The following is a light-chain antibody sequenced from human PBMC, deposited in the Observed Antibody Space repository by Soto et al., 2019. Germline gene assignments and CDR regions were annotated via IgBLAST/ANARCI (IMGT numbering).Light chain of an antibody. Sequence: IRMNQSPASLSASEGDRVTITCRASEDISDDVGWYQQTPGKAPKLLISGASRLQSGVPSRFSGSGSGAQFTLTITSLRPEDSAIYYCPQTHNYPRTFGQGTIVDIK. V-gene: IGKV1-6*01. CDR3: PQTHNYPRT. CDR1: EDISDD. CDR2: GAS. J-gene: IGKJ1*01.